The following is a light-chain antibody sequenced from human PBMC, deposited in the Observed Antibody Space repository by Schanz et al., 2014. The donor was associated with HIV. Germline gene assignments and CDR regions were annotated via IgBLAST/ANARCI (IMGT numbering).Light chain of an antibody. CDR2: DVN. V-gene: IGLV2-14*03. CDR3: SSYADTSNVL. J-gene: IGLJ3*02. CDR1: GTDIGDDNY. Sequence: QSALAQPASMSASPGQSITISCVGSGTDIGDDNYVSWYQHHPGTAPKLLIFDVNIRPSGVSDRFAGSKSGNTASLTVSGLQADDEADYYCSSYADTSNVLFGGGTKLTVL.